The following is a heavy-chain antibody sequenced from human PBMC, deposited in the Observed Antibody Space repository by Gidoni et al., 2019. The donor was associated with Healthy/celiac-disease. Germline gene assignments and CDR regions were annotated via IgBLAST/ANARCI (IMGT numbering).Heavy chain of an antibody. V-gene: IGHV2-26*01. CDR2: IFSTDET. CDR1: GVELSNARTG. Sequence: QVTLTESGRVLVRATETLTLTCTVSGVELSNARTGVSWLRPPPGKAMEWLAHIFSTDETSYSTYLKSRLTISKDTSKSQVVLTMTNMDPVDTATYYCARINAPRVGATDFDYWGQGTLVTVSS. D-gene: IGHD1-26*01. J-gene: IGHJ4*02. CDR3: ARINAPRVGATDFDY.